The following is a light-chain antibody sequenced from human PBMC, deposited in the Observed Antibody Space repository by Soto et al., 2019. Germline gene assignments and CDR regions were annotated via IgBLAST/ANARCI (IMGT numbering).Light chain of an antibody. CDR3: GTWDSSLSALGYV. J-gene: IGLJ1*01. CDR1: SSNIGNNY. CDR2: ENN. V-gene: IGLV1-51*02. Sequence: QSVLTQPPSVSAAPGQKVTISCSGSSSNIGNNYVSWYQQLPGTAPKLLIYENNKRPSGIPDRFSGSKSGTSATLGITGLQTGDDADYYCGTWDSSLSALGYVFGTGTKLTVL.